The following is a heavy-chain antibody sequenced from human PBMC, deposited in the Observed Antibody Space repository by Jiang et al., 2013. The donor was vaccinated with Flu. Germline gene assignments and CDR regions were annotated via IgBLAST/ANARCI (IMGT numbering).Heavy chain of an antibody. CDR3: ARLAAPIAY. D-gene: IGHD6-25*01. Sequence: VQLVESGAEVKKPGASVKVSCKASGYSFPDYYIHWVRQAPGQGLEWMGRIIPNSGDTKYPQKFQGRVTVTRDTSISTAYMELSSLTSDDTAVYYCARLAAPIAYWGQGTLVTVSS. CDR2: IIPNSGDT. J-gene: IGHJ4*02. CDR1: GYSFPDYY. V-gene: IGHV1-2*06.